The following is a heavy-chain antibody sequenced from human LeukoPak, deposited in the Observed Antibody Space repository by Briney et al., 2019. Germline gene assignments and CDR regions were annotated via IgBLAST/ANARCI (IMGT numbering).Heavy chain of an antibody. J-gene: IGHJ4*02. CDR2: ISSSSSYI. D-gene: IGHD6-13*01. CDR3: ASFIAAAGFDY. Sequence: PGGSLRLSCAASGFTFSSYSMNWVRQPPGKGLEWVSSISSSSSYIYYPDSVKGRFTISRDNAKNSLYLQMNSLRAEDTAVYYCASFIAAAGFDYRGQGTLVTVSS. CDR1: GFTFSSYS. V-gene: IGHV3-21*01.